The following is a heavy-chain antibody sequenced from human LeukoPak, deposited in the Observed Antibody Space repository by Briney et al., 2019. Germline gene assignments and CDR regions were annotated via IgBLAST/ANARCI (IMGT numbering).Heavy chain of an antibody. CDR3: ATEDSSGYYNF. D-gene: IGHD3-22*01. J-gene: IGHJ4*02. Sequence: ASVKVSCKASGNTFTNYDINWVRQATGQGLEWMGWINTNTGNPTYAQGFTGRFVFSLDTSVSTAYLQITSLKAEDTAVYYCATEDSSGYYNFWGQGTLVTVSS. CDR1: GNTFTNYD. V-gene: IGHV7-4-1*02. CDR2: INTNTGNP.